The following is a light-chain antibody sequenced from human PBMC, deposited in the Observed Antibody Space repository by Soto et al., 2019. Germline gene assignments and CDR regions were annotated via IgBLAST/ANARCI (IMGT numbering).Light chain of an antibody. CDR2: DVS. CDR3: QQYNTFWT. Sequence: GERVAITCRASQTISSWLAWYQQKPGKAPKLLIYDVSSLESGVPSRFSGSGSGTESTLTISSLKPDDFATYYCQQYNTFWTFGQGTKVDIK. CDR1: QTISSW. J-gene: IGKJ1*01. V-gene: IGKV1-5*01.